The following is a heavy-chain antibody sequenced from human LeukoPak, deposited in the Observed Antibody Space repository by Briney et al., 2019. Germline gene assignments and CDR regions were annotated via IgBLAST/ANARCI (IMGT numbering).Heavy chain of an antibody. CDR1: GGTFSSYA. J-gene: IGHJ4*02. V-gene: IGHV1-69*04. D-gene: IGHD5-24*01. CDR2: IIPILGIA. Sequence: SVKVSYKASGGTFSSYAISWVRQAPGQGLEWMGRIIPILGIANYAQKFQGRVTITADKSTSTAYMELSSLRSEDTAVYYCARDVEMATIYYFDYWGQGTLVTVSS. CDR3: ARDVEMATIYYFDY.